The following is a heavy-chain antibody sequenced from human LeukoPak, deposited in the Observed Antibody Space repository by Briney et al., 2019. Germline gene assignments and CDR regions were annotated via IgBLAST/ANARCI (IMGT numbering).Heavy chain of an antibody. CDR1: GFTFSTYW. V-gene: IGHV3-7*01. Sequence: QPGGSLRLSCSASGFTFSTYWMSWVRQAPGKGLEWVASINPDGNKKYSADSVKGRFTISRDNAENSLYLQMNSLRVEDTAFYYCARDLAYSRLDYWGQGMLVTVSS. D-gene: IGHD5-18*01. CDR3: ARDLAYSRLDY. J-gene: IGHJ4*02. CDR2: INPDGNKK.